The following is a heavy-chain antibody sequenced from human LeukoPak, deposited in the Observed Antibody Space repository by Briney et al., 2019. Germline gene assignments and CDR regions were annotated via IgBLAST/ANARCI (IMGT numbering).Heavy chain of an antibody. Sequence: SETLSLTCTVSGGSISSYYWSWIRQPAGKGLEWIGRIYTSGNTNYNPSPKSRVTMSVDTSKNHFSLKLSSVTAADTALYYCAREYPNSSAWSSDYWGQGTLVTVSS. CDR3: AREYPNSSAWSSDY. V-gene: IGHV4-4*07. D-gene: IGHD6-19*01. CDR1: GGSISSYY. J-gene: IGHJ4*02. CDR2: IYTSGNT.